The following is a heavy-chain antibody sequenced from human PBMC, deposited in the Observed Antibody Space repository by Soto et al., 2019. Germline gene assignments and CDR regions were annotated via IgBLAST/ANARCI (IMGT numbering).Heavy chain of an antibody. CDR1: GASIISMNW. CDR2: IHHSGST. V-gene: IGHV4-4*02. CDR3: ARYDYGSGDDYNIDY. D-gene: IGHD3-10*01. J-gene: IGHJ4*02. Sequence: SSETLSLTCTVSGASIISMNWWSWVRQPPGKGLEWIGEIHHSGSTNYNPSLMSRVTISVDKSKNQFSLKLTSVTAADTAVYYCARYDYGSGDDYNIDYWGQGTLVTVSS.